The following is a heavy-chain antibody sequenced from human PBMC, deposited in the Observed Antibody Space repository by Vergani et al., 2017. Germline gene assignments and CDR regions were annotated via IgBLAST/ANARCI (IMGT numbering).Heavy chain of an antibody. CDR1: GGSISSSSYY. CDR3: ARSSMGVTTFGY. CDR2: IYYSGST. D-gene: IGHD4-17*01. V-gene: IGHV4-39*01. Sequence: QLQLQESGPGLVKPSETLSLTCTVSGGSISSSSYYWGWIRQPPGKGLEWIGSIYYSGSTYYNPSLKSRVTISVDTSTTQFSLKLNSLTAADTAVYYCARSSMGVTTFGYWGQGALVTVSS. J-gene: IGHJ4*02.